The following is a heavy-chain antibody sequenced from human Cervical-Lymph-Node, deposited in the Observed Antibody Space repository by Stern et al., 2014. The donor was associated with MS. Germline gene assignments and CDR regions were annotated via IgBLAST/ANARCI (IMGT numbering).Heavy chain of an antibody. D-gene: IGHD1-1*01. V-gene: IGHV1-2*06. J-gene: IGHJ6*02. CDR3: ARDAGHYPSGNSGEEMENYHYYGLDV. CDR1: GYVFSDHL. CDR2: INPDSGAT. Sequence: QVQLVQSGPEVKKPGASVRVSCEASGYVFSDHLIHWVRQAPGQGLEWMGRINPDSGATKQTKNFQGRITMTRDTSINTVYMELQWLTFNDTAVYFCARDAGHYPSGNSGEEMENYHYYGLDVWGQGTTVAVSS.